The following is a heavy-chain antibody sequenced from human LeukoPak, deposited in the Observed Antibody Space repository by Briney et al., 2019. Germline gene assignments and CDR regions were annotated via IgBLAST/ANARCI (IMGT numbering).Heavy chain of an antibody. CDR3: AKASMIVVVITPFDY. CDR2: IYSGGST. Sequence: GGSLSLSCAASGFTVSSNYMSWVRQAPGKGLEWVSVIYSGGSTYYADSVKGRFTISRDNSKNTLYLQMNSLRAEDTAVYYCAKASMIVVVITPFDYWGQGTLVTVSS. CDR1: GFTVSSNY. V-gene: IGHV3-53*01. D-gene: IGHD3-22*01. J-gene: IGHJ4*02.